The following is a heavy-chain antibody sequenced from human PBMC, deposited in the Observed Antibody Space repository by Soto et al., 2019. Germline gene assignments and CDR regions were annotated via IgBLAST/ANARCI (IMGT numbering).Heavy chain of an antibody. D-gene: IGHD3-10*01. J-gene: IGHJ4*02. CDR2: FRTSGDGGTT. CDR3: ATKVNSGPGSQYFDY. CDR1: GFTFSSYS. Sequence: GGSLRLSCAASGFTFSSYSMSWVRQAPGKGLEWVSGFRTSGDGGTTYYADSVKGRFTISRDNSKNMLFLKMNSLRAEDTAIYYCATKVNSGPGSQYFDYRGKGTRATVSS. V-gene: IGHV3-23*01.